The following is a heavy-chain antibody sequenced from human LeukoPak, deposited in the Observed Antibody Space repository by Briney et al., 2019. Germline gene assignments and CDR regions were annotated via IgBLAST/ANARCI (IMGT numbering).Heavy chain of an antibody. CDR1: GGSISSGGYY. CDR3: TRGAGWLIDY. D-gene: IGHD3-16*01. J-gene: IGHJ4*02. V-gene: IGHV4-61*08. Sequence: IPSQNLSLTCTVSGGSISSGGYYWSWIRQPPGKGLEWIGYFHNSGTSTYNPSLKSRVTISADTSKNQFSLKLNSLTTADTAVYYCTRGAGWLIDYWGQGILVTVSS. CDR2: FHNSGTS.